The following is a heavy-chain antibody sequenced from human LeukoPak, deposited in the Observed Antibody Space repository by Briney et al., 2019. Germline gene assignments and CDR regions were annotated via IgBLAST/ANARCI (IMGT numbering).Heavy chain of an antibody. CDR2: INPNSGGT. CDR1: GYTFTGYY. Sequence: GASVKVSCKASGYTFTGYYMHWVRQAPGQGLEWMGRINPNSGGTNYAQKFQGRVTMTRDTSISTAYMELSRLRSNDTAVYYCARHPSPQLHHFDYWGQGTLVTVSS. J-gene: IGHJ4*02. CDR3: ARHPSPQLHHFDY. D-gene: IGHD2-2*01. V-gene: IGHV1-2*06.